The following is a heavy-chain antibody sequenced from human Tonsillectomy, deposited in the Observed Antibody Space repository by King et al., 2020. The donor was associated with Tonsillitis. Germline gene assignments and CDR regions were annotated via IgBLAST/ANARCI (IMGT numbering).Heavy chain of an antibody. Sequence: QLVQSGGGLVQPGGSLRLSCAASGFTFSIYWMSWVRQAPGKGLEWVANRKQDGSEKYYVDSVKGRFTISRDNAKNSLYLQMNSLRAEDTAVYYCARDTAGYSSGWYVGGLDYWGQGTLVTVSS. CDR2: RKQDGSEK. J-gene: IGHJ4*02. V-gene: IGHV3-7*01. D-gene: IGHD6-19*01. CDR3: ARDTAGYSSGWYVGGLDY. CDR1: GFTFSIYW.